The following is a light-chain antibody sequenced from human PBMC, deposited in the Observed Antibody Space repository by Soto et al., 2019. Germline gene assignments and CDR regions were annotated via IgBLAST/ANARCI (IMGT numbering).Light chain of an antibody. V-gene: IGLV2-14*01. Sequence: QSALTHPSSVCGTPGQSITISCTGSNSDVGLYDFVSWYQHHPGRAPKLIVSEVSHRPSGISNRFSGSKSGNTASLTISGLQSEDEADYYCISYTSDDVRYVFGTGTKVTVL. CDR2: EVS. CDR1: NSDVGLYDF. J-gene: IGLJ1*01. CDR3: ISYTSDDVRYV.